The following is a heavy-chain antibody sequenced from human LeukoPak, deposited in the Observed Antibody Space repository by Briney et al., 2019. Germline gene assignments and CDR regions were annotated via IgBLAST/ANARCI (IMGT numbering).Heavy chain of an antibody. V-gene: IGHV3-21*01. CDR2: ISSSSSYI. D-gene: IGHD3-16*02. CDR3: AKGGKYDYVWGSYRSFLDYFDH. J-gene: IGHJ4*02. CDR1: GFTFSSYS. Sequence: GGSLRLSCAASGFTFSSYSMDWVRQAPGKGLEWVSSISSSSSYIYYADSVKGRFTISRDNAKNSLYLQMNSLRAEDTAVYYCAKGGKYDYVWGSYRSFLDYFDHWGQGTLVTVSS.